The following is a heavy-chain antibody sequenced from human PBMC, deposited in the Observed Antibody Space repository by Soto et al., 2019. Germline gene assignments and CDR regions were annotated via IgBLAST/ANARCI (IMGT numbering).Heavy chain of an antibody. CDR2: IYPGDSDT. D-gene: IGHD2-15*01. CDR3: ARSSCSGGSCYSLFAY. Sequence: GESLKISCKGSGYSFTSYWIGWVRQMPGKGLEWMGIIYPGDSDTRYSPSFQGQVTISADKSISTAYLQWSSLKASDTAMYYCARSSCSGGSCYSLFAYWGQGTLVTVSS. CDR1: GYSFTSYW. J-gene: IGHJ4*02. V-gene: IGHV5-51*01.